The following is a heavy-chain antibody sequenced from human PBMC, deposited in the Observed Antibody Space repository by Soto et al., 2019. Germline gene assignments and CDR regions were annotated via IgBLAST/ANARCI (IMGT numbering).Heavy chain of an antibody. V-gene: IGHV4-30-4*01. Sequence: SETLSLTCTVSGGSISSGDYYWSWIRQPPGKGLEWIGYIYYSGSTYYNPSLKSRVTISVDTSKNQFSLKLSSVTAADTAVYYCAREEYYYDSSGYYSSLDYWGQGTLVTVSS. CDR1: GGSISSGDYY. J-gene: IGHJ4*02. CDR2: IYYSGST. CDR3: AREEYYYDSSGYYSSLDY. D-gene: IGHD3-22*01.